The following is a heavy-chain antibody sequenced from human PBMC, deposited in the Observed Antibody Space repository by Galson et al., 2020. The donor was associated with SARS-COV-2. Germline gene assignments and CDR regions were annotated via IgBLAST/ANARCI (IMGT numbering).Heavy chain of an antibody. CDR1: GGSVSSGIYY. CDR3: ARGEGRITLVRGVIIGFDS. D-gene: IGHD3-10*01. CDR2: IYHNGST. V-gene: IGHV4-31*03. Sequence: ASETLSLTCTVSGGSVSSGIYYWNWIRQHPGKGLEWIGYIYHNGSTYYNPSLKSRVSLSLDTSKNQFSLKLSSVTAADTAGYYCARGEGRITLVRGVIIGFDSWGQGTLVSVSS. J-gene: IGHJ4*02.